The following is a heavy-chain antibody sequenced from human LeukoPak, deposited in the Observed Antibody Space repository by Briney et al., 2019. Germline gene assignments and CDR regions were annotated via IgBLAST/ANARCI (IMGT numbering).Heavy chain of an antibody. J-gene: IGHJ4*02. CDR3: AKALVKTCSGVYCYPFDH. CDR1: GFTVSSYA. D-gene: IGHD2-15*01. V-gene: IGHV3-23*01. Sequence: GVTLRLSCAASGFTVSSYAMSWLRQAPGKGLEWVSAISGSGNTYHADSVKSRITISRDRSKNTLYLQMNSPRAGDAAVYYWAKALVKTCSGVYCYPFDHWSQGTLVTVSS. CDR2: ISGSGNT.